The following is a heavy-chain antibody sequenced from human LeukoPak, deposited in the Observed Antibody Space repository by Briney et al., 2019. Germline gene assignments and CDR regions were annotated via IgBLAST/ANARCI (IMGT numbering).Heavy chain of an antibody. CDR2: ISWNSGSI. Sequence: GGSLRLSCAASGFTFSSYEMNWVRQAPGKGLEWVSGISWNSGSIGYADSVKGRFTISRDNAKNSLYLQMNGLRAEDTALYYCANSVLRYFDWHAFDIWGQGTMVTVPS. J-gene: IGHJ3*02. CDR1: GFTFSSYE. V-gene: IGHV3-9*01. D-gene: IGHD3-9*01. CDR3: ANSVLRYFDWHAFDI.